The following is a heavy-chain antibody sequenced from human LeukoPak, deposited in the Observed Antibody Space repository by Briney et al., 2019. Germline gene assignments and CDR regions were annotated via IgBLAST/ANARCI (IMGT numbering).Heavy chain of an antibody. Sequence: GGSLRLSCAASGFTFSSYWMSWVRQAPGKGLEWVANIKQDGSEKYYVDSVKGRFTISRDNAKNSLYLQMNSLRAEDTAVYYCARRYCSSTNCYAFDIWGQGTMVTVSS. CDR3: ARRYCSSTNCYAFDI. J-gene: IGHJ3*02. CDR1: GFTFSSYW. D-gene: IGHD2-2*01. V-gene: IGHV3-7*01. CDR2: IKQDGSEK.